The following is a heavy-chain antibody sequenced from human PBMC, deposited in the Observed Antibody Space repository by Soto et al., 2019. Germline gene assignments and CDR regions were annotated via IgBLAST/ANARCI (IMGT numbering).Heavy chain of an antibody. CDR1: GYTFTSYD. Sequence: ASVKVSCKASGYTFTSYDISWVRQAPGQGLEWMGGIIPIFGTANYAQKFQGRVTITADESTSTAYMELSSLRSEDTAVYYCATSPNFNWFEPWGQVTLVIVSS. J-gene: IGHJ5*02. CDR2: IIPIFGTA. D-gene: IGHD1-1*01. V-gene: IGHV1-69*13. CDR3: ATSPNFNWFEP.